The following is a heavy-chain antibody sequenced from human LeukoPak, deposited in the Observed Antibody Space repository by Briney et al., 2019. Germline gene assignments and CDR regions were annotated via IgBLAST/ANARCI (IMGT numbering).Heavy chain of an antibody. CDR3: ARDMGGY. Sequence: GGSLRLSCAASGFTFSSYGMHWVRQAPGKGLEWVAVISYDGSNKYYADSVKGRFTISRDNSKNTLYLQMNSLRAEDTAVYYCARDMGGYWGQGTLVTVSS. V-gene: IGHV3-30*03. J-gene: IGHJ4*02. CDR2: ISYDGSNK. D-gene: IGHD3-16*01. CDR1: GFTFSSYG.